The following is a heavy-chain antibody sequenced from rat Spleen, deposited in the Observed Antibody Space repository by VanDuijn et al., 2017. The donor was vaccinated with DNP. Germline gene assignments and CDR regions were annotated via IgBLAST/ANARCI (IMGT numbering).Heavy chain of an antibody. CDR1: GYSISTSYR. V-gene: IGHV3-3*01. D-gene: IGHD1-4*01. CDR2: INSAGST. CDR3: ARWPGYNPPYAMDA. J-gene: IGHJ4*01. Sequence: EVPLQESGPGLLKPSQSLSLTCSVTGYSISTSYRCNWIRKFPGNKLEWMGYINSAGSTHYNPSLKSRISITRDTSKNQLFLQVNSVTTEDTATYYCARWPGYNPPYAMDAWGQGTSVTVSS.